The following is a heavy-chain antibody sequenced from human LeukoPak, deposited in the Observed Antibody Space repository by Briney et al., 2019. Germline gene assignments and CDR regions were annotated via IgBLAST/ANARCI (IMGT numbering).Heavy chain of an antibody. CDR2: ISYDGSNK. Sequence: GGSLRLSCAASGFTFSSYAMHWVRQAPGKGLEWVAVISYDGSNKYYADSVKGRFTISRDNSKNTLYLQMNSLRAEDTAVYYCETDTASGYDYLYYYMDVWGKGTTVTVSS. V-gene: IGHV3-30*01. CDR1: GFTFSSYA. D-gene: IGHD5-12*01. J-gene: IGHJ6*03. CDR3: ETDTASGYDYLYYYMDV.